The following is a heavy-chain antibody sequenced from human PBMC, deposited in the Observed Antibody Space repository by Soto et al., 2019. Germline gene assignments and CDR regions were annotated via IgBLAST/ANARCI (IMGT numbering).Heavy chain of an antibody. D-gene: IGHD1-1*01. J-gene: IGHJ6*02. CDR1: GRTFSTYG. Sequence: LVESGGGLVQPAGSLRLSCEASGRTFSTYGFNWVRQAPGKGLEWVSYITSSTTIYYADSVSSRFTTTRDNAKNSLYLQMNSLRDEDAAVYYCGRQRNGAGDVWGQGATVTVSS. CDR3: GRQRNGAGDV. CDR2: ITSSTTI. V-gene: IGHV3-48*02.